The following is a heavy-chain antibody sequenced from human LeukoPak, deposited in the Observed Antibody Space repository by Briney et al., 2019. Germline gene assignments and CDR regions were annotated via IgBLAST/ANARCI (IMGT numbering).Heavy chain of an antibody. CDR3: ARGGYYYGSGSYYISRSGSSGDRSGYYYGMDV. V-gene: IGHV4-31*03. D-gene: IGHD3-10*01. Sequence: SETLSLTCTVSGGSISSGGYYWSWIRQHPGKGLEWIGYIYYSGSTYYNPSLKSRVTISVDTSKNQFSLKLSSVTAADTAVYYCARGGYYYGSGSYYISRSGSSGDRSGYYYGMDVWGQGTTVTVSS. J-gene: IGHJ6*02. CDR1: GGSISSGGYY. CDR2: IYYSGST.